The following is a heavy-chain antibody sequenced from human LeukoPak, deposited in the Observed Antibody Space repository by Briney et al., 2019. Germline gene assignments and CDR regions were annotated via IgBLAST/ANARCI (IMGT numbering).Heavy chain of an antibody. CDR3: ARGRCSGGSCYRRDYYYYYMDV. CDR1: GGTFSSYA. CDR2: IIPIFGTA. D-gene: IGHD2-15*01. J-gene: IGHJ6*03. Sequence: SVKVSCKASGGTFSSYAISWVRQAPGQGLEWMGGIIPIFGTANYAQKFQGRVTITADESTSTAYMELSSLRSEDTAVYYCARGRCSGGSCYRRDYYYYYMDVWGKGTTVTVSS. V-gene: IGHV1-69*13.